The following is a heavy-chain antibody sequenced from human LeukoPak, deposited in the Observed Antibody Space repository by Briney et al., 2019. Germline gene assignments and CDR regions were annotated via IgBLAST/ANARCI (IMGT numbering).Heavy chain of an antibody. J-gene: IGHJ4*02. V-gene: IGHV3-30*02. CDR1: GFIFSNYA. Sequence: SGGSLRLSCAASGFIFSNYAMHWVHQAPGKGLEWVAFIPYDGNSEYYADSVKGRFTISRDNSKNTLYLQMNSLRTEDTALYYCAKDEGGPTVSDYWGQGTLVTVSS. CDR2: IPYDGNSE. CDR3: AKDEGGPTVSDY. D-gene: IGHD4-11*01.